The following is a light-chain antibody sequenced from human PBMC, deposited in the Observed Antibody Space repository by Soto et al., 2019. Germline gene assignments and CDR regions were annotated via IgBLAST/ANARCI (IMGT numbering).Light chain of an antibody. CDR3: WQRYVSPFT. Sequence: TVLTQSPATLSLSPGERATLSCKASQSIGNSLGWFQQKPGQAPRLLIDDAFNRATGIPARFTGSGSGSDFTRHVRSLEPEDFGVYYCWQRYVSPFTFCGGAKVESK. CDR2: DAF. V-gene: IGKV3-11*01. CDR1: QSIGNS. J-gene: IGKJ4*01.